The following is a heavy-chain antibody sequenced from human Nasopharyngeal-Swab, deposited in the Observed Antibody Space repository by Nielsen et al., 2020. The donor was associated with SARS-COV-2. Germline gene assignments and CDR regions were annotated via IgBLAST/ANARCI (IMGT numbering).Heavy chain of an antibody. V-gene: IGHV3-73*01. J-gene: IGHJ4*02. CDR2: IGDKDHNYAT. Sequence: WVSLRLSCAASCFIFSASAIHWVRQASGKGLGWVGRIGDKDHNYATTYGASVQGRFTISRDDSKNTAFLQMDSLKTEDMALYYCTTDFYFDYWGQGTLVTVSS. CDR1: CFIFSASA. CDR3: TTDFYFDY.